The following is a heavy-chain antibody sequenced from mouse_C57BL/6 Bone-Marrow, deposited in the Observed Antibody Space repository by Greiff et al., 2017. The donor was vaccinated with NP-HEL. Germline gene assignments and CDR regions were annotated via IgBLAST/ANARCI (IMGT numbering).Heavy chain of an antibody. V-gene: IGHV1-72*01. D-gene: IGHD1-1*01. Sequence: VQLQQPGAELVKPGASVKLSCKASGYTFTSYWMHWVKQRPGRGLEWIGRIDPNSGGTKYNEKFKSKATLTVDKPSSTAYMQLSSLTSEDSAVYYCASSPHYYGSSYWYFDVWGTGTTVTVSS. J-gene: IGHJ1*03. CDR3: ASSPHYYGSSYWYFDV. CDR1: GYTFTSYW. CDR2: IDPNSGGT.